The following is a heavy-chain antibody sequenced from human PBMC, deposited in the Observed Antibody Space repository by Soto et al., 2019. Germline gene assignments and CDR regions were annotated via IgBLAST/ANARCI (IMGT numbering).Heavy chain of an antibody. CDR3: ERGGVERRLAAFDI. CDR1: GFTFSSYD. Sequence: GGSLRLSCAASGFTFSSYDMHWVRQATGKGLEWVSAIGTAGDTYYPGSVKGRFTISRENAKNSLYLQMNSLRAGDTAVYYCERGGVERRLAAFDIWGQGTMVTVSS. D-gene: IGHD1-1*01. V-gene: IGHV3-13*04. J-gene: IGHJ3*02. CDR2: IGTAGDT.